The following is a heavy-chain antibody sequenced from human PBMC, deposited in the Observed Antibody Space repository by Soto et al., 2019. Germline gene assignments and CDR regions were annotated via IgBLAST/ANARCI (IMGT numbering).Heavy chain of an antibody. J-gene: IGHJ6*02. CDR2: INAGNGNT. D-gene: IGHD2-21*01. CDR3: ARDLALDV. Sequence: QVQLVQSGAEVKKPGASVKVSCKASGYTFTSYAMNWVRQAPGQRLEWMGWINAGNGNTKYSQKFQGRVTITRDTSAGTAYMELSSMRSEDTAVYYCARDLALDVWGQGTPVTGSS. CDR1: GYTFTSYA. V-gene: IGHV1-3*01.